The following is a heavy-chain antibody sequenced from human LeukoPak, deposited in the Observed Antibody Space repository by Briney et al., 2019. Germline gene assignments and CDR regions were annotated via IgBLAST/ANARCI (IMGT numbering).Heavy chain of an antibody. V-gene: IGHV3-11*01. CDR1: GFSFSDYY. CDR2: IRSGATTI. D-gene: IGHD1-1*01. CDR3: ATINFRPY. J-gene: IGHJ4*02. Sequence: GGSLRLSCEASGFSFSDYYMSWIRQPPGKGLEWIAYIRSGATTIYYADSVKGRFTISRDDAKNSLFLQMNSLRAEDTAIYYCATINFRPYWGQGTMVTVSS.